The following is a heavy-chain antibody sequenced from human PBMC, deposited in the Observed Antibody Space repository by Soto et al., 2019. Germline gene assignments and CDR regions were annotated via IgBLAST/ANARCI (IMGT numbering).Heavy chain of an antibody. V-gene: IGHV1-46*01. Sequence: QVQLVQSGAEVKKPGASVKVSCKASGYTFTSYYMHWVRQAPGQGLEWMGIINPSGGSTSYAQKFQGRVTMTRDTSTSTVYMELSSLRSEDTAVYYCARGIYDYVWGSYRSYYFDYWGQGTLVTGSS. CDR1: GYTFTSYY. CDR2: INPSGGST. CDR3: ARGIYDYVWGSYRSYYFDY. D-gene: IGHD3-16*02. J-gene: IGHJ4*02.